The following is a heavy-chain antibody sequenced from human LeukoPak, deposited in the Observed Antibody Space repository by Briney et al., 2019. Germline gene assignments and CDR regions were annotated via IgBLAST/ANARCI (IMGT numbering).Heavy chain of an antibody. CDR2: ISAYNGNT. Sequence: VKVSCKASGYTFTSYGISWVQQAPGQGLEWMGWISAYNGNTNYAQKLQGRVTMTTDTSTSTAYMELRSLRSDDTAVYYCARTGSCSGGSCHNWFDPWGQGTLVTVSS. J-gene: IGHJ5*02. V-gene: IGHV1-18*01. CDR1: GYTFTSYG. CDR3: ARTGSCSGGSCHNWFDP. D-gene: IGHD2-15*01.